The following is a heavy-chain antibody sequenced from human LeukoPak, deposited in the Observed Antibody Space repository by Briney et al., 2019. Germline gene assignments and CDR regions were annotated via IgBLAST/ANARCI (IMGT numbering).Heavy chain of an antibody. V-gene: IGHV3-7*01. D-gene: IGHD1-26*01. CDR1: GFTFSSHW. CDR2: VNQGGSEK. Sequence: GGSLRLSCAASGFTFSSHWMNWVRQAPGKGLEWVANVNQGGSEKNYVDSVKGRFTISRDNAKNSLYLQMNSLGVEDTAVYYCARDPDPIVGVSFDYWGKGTTVTISS. CDR3: ARDPDPIVGVSFDY. J-gene: IGHJ6*04.